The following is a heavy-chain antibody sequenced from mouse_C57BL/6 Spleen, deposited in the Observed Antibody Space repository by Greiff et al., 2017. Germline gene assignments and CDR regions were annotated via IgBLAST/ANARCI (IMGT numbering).Heavy chain of an antibody. D-gene: IGHD1-1*01. CDR2: ILPGSGST. CDR1: GYTFTGYW. CDR3: ARRGGTRYMDY. J-gene: IGHJ4*01. V-gene: IGHV1-9*01. Sequence: VQLQQSGAELMKPGASVKLSCKATGYTFTGYWIEWVKQRPGHGLEWIGEILPGSGSTNYNEKFKGKATFTADTSSNTAYMQLSSLTTEDAAICDSARRGGTRYMDYWGQGTSVTVSS.